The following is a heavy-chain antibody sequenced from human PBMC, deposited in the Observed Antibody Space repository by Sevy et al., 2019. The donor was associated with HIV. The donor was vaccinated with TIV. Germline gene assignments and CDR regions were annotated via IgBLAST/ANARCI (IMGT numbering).Heavy chain of an antibody. D-gene: IGHD3-10*01. Sequence: GGSLRLSCAASGFTFSIYSMNWVRQAPGKGLEWVSSSSSSSNYIYYADSVKGRFTISRDNAKNSLYLQMNSLKAEDTAVYYCARDGGRITMVQGVLAYYHGMDVWGQGTTVTVSS. CDR3: ARDGGRITMVQGVLAYYHGMDV. CDR1: GFTFSIYS. CDR2: SSSSSNYI. J-gene: IGHJ6*02. V-gene: IGHV3-21*01.